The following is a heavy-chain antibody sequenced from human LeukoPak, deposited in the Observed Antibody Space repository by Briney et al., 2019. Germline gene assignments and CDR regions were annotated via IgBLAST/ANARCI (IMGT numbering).Heavy chain of an antibody. V-gene: IGHV4-61*02. D-gene: IGHD3-3*01. CDR2: IFIGGSM. CDR3: ALRNFGNGFHI. J-gene: IGHJ3*02. Sequence: SQTLSLTCSVSGGSMSSGNYQWTWIWQPAGKGPHWFGRIFIGGSMKAHPSLKSRASISQDTSKNQFSLSLTSVTAADTAVYYCALRNFGNGFHIWGQGTLVTVSS. CDR1: GGSMSSGNYQ.